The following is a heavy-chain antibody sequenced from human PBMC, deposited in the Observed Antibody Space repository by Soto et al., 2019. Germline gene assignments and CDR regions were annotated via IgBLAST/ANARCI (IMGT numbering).Heavy chain of an antibody. D-gene: IGHD3-16*01. V-gene: IGHV1-69*06. J-gene: IGHJ4*02. CDR2: IIPPLPTP. CDR1: GGIFSNFA. CDR3: ARVGSRDAYNYVLDK. Sequence: QVQLVQSGPEVKKPGSSVKVSCTASGGIFSNFAVSWVRQAPGHGLEWMGGIIPPLPTPRYPQKFQGRVTIAAVKNIDYMELSSLTSDDTAVYYCARVGSRDAYNYVLDKWGQGTLVTVSS.